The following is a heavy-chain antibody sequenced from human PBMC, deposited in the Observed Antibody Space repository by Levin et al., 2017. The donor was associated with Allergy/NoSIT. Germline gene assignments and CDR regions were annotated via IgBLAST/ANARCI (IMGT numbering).Heavy chain of an antibody. Sequence: SGPTLVKPTQTLTLTCTFSGFSLTTTAEGVGWVRQPPGKAMEWLALIYWDDDERYSPSLTSRLTISKDTSKKQVVLTMTNLDPVDTATYYCVHKDMDDSGSFDDWGQGIVVTVSS. V-gene: IGHV2-5*02. CDR1: GFSLTTTAEG. D-gene: IGHD3-10*01. CDR2: IYWDDDE. J-gene: IGHJ4*02. CDR3: VHKDMDDSGSFDD.